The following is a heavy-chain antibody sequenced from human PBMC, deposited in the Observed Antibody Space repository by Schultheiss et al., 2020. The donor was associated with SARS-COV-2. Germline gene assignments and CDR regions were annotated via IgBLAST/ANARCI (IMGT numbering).Heavy chain of an antibody. Sequence: GESLKISCAASGFTFSSYGMHWVRQAPGKGLEWVAVIWYDGSNKYYADSVKGRFTISRDNSKNTLYLQMNSLRAEDTAVYFCARDRNYYGMDVWDQGTTVTVSS. CDR2: IWYDGSNK. V-gene: IGHV3-33*01. J-gene: IGHJ6*02. CDR3: ARDRNYYGMDV. CDR1: GFTFSSYG.